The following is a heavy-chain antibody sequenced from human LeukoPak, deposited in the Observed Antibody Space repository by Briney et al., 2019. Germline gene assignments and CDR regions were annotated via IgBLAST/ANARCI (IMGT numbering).Heavy chain of an antibody. Sequence: PSETLSLTCTVSGGSISSSSYYWGWIRQPPGKGLEWIGSIYYSGSTYYNPSLKSRATISVDTSKNQFSLKLSSVTAADTAVYYCASAIDYMTTVTTLPFDPWGQGTLVTVSS. V-gene: IGHV4-39*07. CDR3: ASAIDYMTTVTTLPFDP. CDR1: GGSISSSSYY. CDR2: IYYSGST. D-gene: IGHD4-17*01. J-gene: IGHJ5*02.